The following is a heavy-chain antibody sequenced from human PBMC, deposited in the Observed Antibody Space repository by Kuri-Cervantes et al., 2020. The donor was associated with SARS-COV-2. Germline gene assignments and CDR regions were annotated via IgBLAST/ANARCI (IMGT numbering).Heavy chain of an antibody. CDR3: ARGFRGVSYPIMDDY. J-gene: IGHJ4*02. D-gene: IGHD1-26*01. CDR2: IWYDGSNK. CDR1: GFTFSSYG. V-gene: IGHV3-33*01. Sequence: GESLKISCAASGFTFSSYGMHWVRQAPGKGLEWVAVIWYDGSNKYYADSVKGRFTISRDNSKNTLYLQMNSLRAGDTAVYYCARGFRGVSYPIMDDYWGQGTLVTVSS.